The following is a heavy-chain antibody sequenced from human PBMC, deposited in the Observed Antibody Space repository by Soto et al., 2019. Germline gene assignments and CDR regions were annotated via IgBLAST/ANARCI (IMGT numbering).Heavy chain of an antibody. CDR2: IKEDGREK. Sequence: EVHLVESGGGLVQPGGSLRLSCAASGFTFNNYWMTWVRQAPGKGLEWVANIKEDGREKYYVDSAKGRFTISRDSAKNSVYLQMNNLRAEDTAVYYCARDIRDSDSSAYRPSDFWGQGALVIVSS. CDR3: ARDIRDSDSSAYRPSDF. J-gene: IGHJ4*02. V-gene: IGHV3-7*03. CDR1: GFTFNNYW. D-gene: IGHD3-22*01.